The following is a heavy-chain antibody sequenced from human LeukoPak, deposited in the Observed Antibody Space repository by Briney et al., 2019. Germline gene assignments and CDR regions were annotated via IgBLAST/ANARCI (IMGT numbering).Heavy chain of an antibody. CDR2: ISGSGGST. CDR3: AELGITMIGGV. Sequence: GGPLGLSCAASGFTFSSYGMSWVRQAPGKGLEWVSAISGSGGSTYYADSVKGRFTISRDNSKNTLYLQMNSLRAEDTAVYYCAELGITMIGGVWGKGTTVTISS. CDR1: GFTFSSYG. D-gene: IGHD3-10*02. J-gene: IGHJ6*04. V-gene: IGHV3-23*01.